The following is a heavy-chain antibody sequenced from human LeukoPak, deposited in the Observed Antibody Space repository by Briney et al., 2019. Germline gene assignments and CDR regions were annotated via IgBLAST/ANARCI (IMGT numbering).Heavy chain of an antibody. V-gene: IGHV3-48*01. CDR2: ISSSSSTI. D-gene: IGHD5-18*01. CDR3: ASISYGDGFGY. CDR1: GFTFSSYS. Sequence: GGSLRLSCAASGFTFSSYSMNWVRQAPGKGLEWVSYISSSSSTIYYADSVKGRFTISRDNAKNSLYLQMNSLRAEDTAVYYCASISYGDGFGYWGQGTLVTVSS. J-gene: IGHJ4*02.